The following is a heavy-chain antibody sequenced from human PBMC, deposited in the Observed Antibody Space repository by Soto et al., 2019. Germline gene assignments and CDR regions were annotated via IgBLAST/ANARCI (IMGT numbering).Heavy chain of an antibody. CDR2: IIPIFGTA. CDR1: GGTFSSYA. J-gene: IGHJ6*02. CDR3: ARGTGEGGYDLDYYHGMDV. Sequence: GASVKVSCKASGGTFSSYAISWVRQAPGQGLEWMGGIIPIFGTANYAQKFQGRVTITADESTSTAYMELSSLRSEDTAVYYCARGTGEGGYDLDYYHGMDVWGQGTTVTVSS. V-gene: IGHV1-69*13. D-gene: IGHD5-12*01.